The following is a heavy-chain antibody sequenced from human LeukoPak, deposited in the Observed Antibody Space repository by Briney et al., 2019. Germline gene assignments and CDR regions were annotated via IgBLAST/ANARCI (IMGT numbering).Heavy chain of an antibody. CDR3: ARHKTVDHYGSGTYFNLLDY. Sequence: KPSETLSLTCVVSGGSFSGYSWTWIRQPPGKGLEWVGEINRGGSTNYNASLKSRVTISVDTSKNQFSLKLSSVTAADTAVYFCARHKTVDHYGSGTYFNLLDYWGQGTLVTVSS. CDR2: INRGGST. CDR1: GGSFSGYS. D-gene: IGHD3-10*01. J-gene: IGHJ4*02. V-gene: IGHV4-34*01.